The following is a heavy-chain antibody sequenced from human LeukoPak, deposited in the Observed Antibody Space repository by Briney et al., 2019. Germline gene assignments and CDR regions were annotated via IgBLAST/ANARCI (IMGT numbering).Heavy chain of an antibody. D-gene: IGHD2-15*01. CDR3: ARDCIGCHGFDY. CDR2: VSAYADNT. Sequence: GASVKVSCKASDYTFITYGISWVRQAPGQGLEWVGWVSAYADNTDYVQKLQGRVTMTTDTSTSTAYMELRSLRSDDTAVYYCARDCIGCHGFDYWGQGTLVTVSS. V-gene: IGHV1-18*01. J-gene: IGHJ4*02. CDR1: DYTFITYG.